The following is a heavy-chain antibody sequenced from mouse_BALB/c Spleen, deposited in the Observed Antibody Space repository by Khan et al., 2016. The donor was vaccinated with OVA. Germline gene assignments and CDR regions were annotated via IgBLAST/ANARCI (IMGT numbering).Heavy chain of an antibody. Sequence: QFQLQQSGAELAKPGASVKMSCKASGYSFTSYWMHWIKQRPGKGLEWIGYINPTSGYTDYNQKFKDKATLTADKSSSTAYMQLSSLTSDDSAVYYCARDRIDYWGQGTTLTVSS. CDR3: ARDRIDY. CDR2: INPTSGYT. J-gene: IGHJ2*01. V-gene: IGHV1-7*01. CDR1: GYSFTSYW.